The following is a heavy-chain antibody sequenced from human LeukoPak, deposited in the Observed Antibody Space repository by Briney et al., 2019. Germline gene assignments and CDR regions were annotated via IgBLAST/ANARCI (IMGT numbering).Heavy chain of an antibody. Sequence: SETLSLTCTVSGGGSISSHYWSWLRQPPGKGLEWIGYMYDSWSTKDNPSLKSRVTLSADTSKNQFSLRLSSVTAADTAVYYCATIKRGNIYGYFDFWGQGILVTVSS. V-gene: IGHV4-59*11. CDR1: GGGSISSHY. CDR3: ATIKRGNIYGYFDF. J-gene: IGHJ4*02. D-gene: IGHD5-18*01. CDR2: MYDSWST.